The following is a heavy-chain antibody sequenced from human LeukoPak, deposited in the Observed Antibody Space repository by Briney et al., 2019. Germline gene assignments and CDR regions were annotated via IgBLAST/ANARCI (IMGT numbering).Heavy chain of an antibody. Sequence: GGSLRLSCEVSGFNFNIYSMNWVRQAPGKGLEWVAVISYDGSNKFYADSVKGRFTISRDSSKNTLFLQMNRLRPEDAAVYYCAKAPVTTCRGAFCYPFDYWGLGTLVTVSS. CDR2: ISYDGSNK. J-gene: IGHJ4*02. D-gene: IGHD2-15*01. CDR3: AKAPVTTCRGAFCYPFDY. V-gene: IGHV3-30*18. CDR1: GFNFNIYS.